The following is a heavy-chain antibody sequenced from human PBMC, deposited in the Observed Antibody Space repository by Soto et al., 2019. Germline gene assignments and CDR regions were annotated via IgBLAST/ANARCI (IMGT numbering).Heavy chain of an antibody. CDR3: ARGGSLYYYYGIDV. J-gene: IGHJ6*02. D-gene: IGHD3-16*01. V-gene: IGHV3-53*01. CDR1: GFSITNNY. Sequence: EVQLVESGGGLIQPGGSLRLSCAASGFSITNNYMTWVRQAPGKGLEWVSLIDSGGDTYYADSLKGRFTLSRDTSKNTLFHQMNSLVAEDTAVYYCARGGSLYYYYGIDVWGQGTTVTVSS. CDR2: IDSGGDT.